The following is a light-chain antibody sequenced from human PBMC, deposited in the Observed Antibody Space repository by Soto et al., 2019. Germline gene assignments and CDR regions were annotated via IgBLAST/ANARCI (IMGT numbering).Light chain of an antibody. V-gene: IGKV3-20*01. CDR2: GAS. Sequence: VLPQSPDTLSLSPGDRATLSCRASQSVRSTFLAWYQQKPGQAPRLLIYGASNRAAGIPERFSGSASGTEFTLTISRLEPDDSAVYYYQQYHASPMNTFGQGTKLQIK. CDR3: QQYHASPMNT. J-gene: IGKJ2*01. CDR1: QSVRSTF.